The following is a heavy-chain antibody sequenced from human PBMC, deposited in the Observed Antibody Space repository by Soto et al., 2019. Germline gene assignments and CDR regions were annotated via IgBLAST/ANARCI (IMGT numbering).Heavy chain of an antibody. Sequence: TLSNTCAVAGDSISSSAWGSWVSKFPGKGLQWIGEIYHSGNTRNNPSLKSRVTMSVDKSNNQFSLNLMSVTAADTATYYCARDSRTGCSSTDCYMSWGRGILVTVSS. CDR1: GDSISSSAW. V-gene: IGHV4-4*02. CDR3: ARDSRTGCSSTDCYMS. CDR2: IYHSGNT. J-gene: IGHJ5*02. D-gene: IGHD2-2*01.